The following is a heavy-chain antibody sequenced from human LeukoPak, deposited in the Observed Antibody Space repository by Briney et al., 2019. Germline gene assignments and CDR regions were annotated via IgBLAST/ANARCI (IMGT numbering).Heavy chain of an antibody. CDR1: GGTFSSYA. D-gene: IGHD3-10*01. CDR2: IIPIFGTA. CDR3: ARDLRGYGSGSYGWFDP. V-gene: IGHV1-69*05. Sequence: SVKVSCKASGGTFSSYAISWVRQAPGQGLEWMGGIIPIFGTANYAQKFQGRVTITTDESTSTAYMELSSLRSEDTAVYYCARDLRGYGSGSYGWFDPWGQGTLVTVSS. J-gene: IGHJ5*02.